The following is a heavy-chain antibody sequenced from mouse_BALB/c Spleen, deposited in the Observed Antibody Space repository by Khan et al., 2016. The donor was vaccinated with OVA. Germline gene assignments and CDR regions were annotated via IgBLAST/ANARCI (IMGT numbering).Heavy chain of an antibody. CDR1: GFNIKNTY. Sequence: VQLQQPGAEFVKPGASVRLSCTVSGFNIKNTYIHWVKQRPEQGLEWIGRIDPANGNTKYDPKLQGKATITADTSSNQAYLQLSSLTSKNTAVYDSAYSLLLYAMDYWGQGTSVTVSS. CDR3: AYSLLLYAMDY. D-gene: IGHD1-2*01. J-gene: IGHJ4*01. V-gene: IGHV14-3*02. CDR2: IDPANGNT.